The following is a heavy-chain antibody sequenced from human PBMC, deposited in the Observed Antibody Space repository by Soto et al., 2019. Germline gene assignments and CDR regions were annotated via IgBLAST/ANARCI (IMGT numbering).Heavy chain of an antibody. D-gene: IGHD6-13*01. Sequence: SETLSLTCTVSGGSISSGGYYWSWIRQHPGEGLEWIGYIYYRGSTYYNPSLKSRVTISVDTSKNQFSLKLSSVTAADTAVYYCARDKGSPIAAAGIWFDPWGQGTLVTVSS. CDR1: GGSISSGGYY. J-gene: IGHJ5*02. CDR3: ARDKGSPIAAAGIWFDP. V-gene: IGHV4-31*03. CDR2: IYYRGST.